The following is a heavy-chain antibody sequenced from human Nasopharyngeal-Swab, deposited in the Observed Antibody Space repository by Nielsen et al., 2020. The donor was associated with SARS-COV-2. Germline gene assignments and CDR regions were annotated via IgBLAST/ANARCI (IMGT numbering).Heavy chain of an antibody. CDR1: GYTFTSYY. V-gene: IGHV1-46*01. CDR2: INPSGGST. J-gene: IGHJ3*02. CDR3: ARVLLWFGEGRGGSAFDI. D-gene: IGHD3-10*01. Sequence: ASVTVSCKASGYTFTSYYMHWVRQAPGQGLEWMGIINPSGGSTSYAQKFQGRVTMTRDTSTSTVYMELSSLRSEDTAVYYCARVLLWFGEGRGGSAFDIWGQGTMVTVSS.